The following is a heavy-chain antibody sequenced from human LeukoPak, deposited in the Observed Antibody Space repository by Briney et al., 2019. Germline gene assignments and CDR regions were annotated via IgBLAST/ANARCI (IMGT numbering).Heavy chain of an antibody. CDR1: GFTFSSYS. CDR3: ARALDSSSSYYYYYMDV. CDR2: ISYDGSNK. D-gene: IGHD6-6*01. J-gene: IGHJ6*03. V-gene: IGHV3-30*04. Sequence: GGSLRLSCAASGFTFSSYSIHWVRQAPGKGLEWVAVISYDGSNKYYADSVKGRFTISRDNSKNTVYLHMNSLRVEDTAVYYCARALDSSSSYYYYYMDVWGKGTTVTVSS.